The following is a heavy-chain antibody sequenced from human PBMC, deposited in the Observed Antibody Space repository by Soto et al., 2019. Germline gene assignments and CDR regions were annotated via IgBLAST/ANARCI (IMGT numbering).Heavy chain of an antibody. CDR3: AKETRRCSSTSCYAGGKVVGYFDY. D-gene: IGHD2-2*01. CDR1: GFTFSSYA. Sequence: GGSLRLSCAASGFTFSSYAMSWVRQAPGKGLEWVSAISGSGGSTYYADSVKGRFTISRDNSKNTLYLQMNSLRAEDTAVYYCAKETRRCSSTSCYAGGKVVGYFDYWGQGTLVTVSS. CDR2: ISGSGGST. J-gene: IGHJ4*02. V-gene: IGHV3-23*01.